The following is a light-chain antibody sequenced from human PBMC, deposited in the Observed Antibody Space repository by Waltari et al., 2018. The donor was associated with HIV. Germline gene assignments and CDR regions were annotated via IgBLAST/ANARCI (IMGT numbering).Light chain of an antibody. CDR2: GFN. CDR3: SSYTANETLV. CDR1: SRDIGLYNS. J-gene: IGLJ2*01. Sequence: HSALTQPASVSGSPGQSISISCTGTSRDIGLYNSVSWYQQYPGTPPQVLIYGFNSRPLGISFRFSGSKSGNTASLTISGLQAEDEADYYCSSYTANETLVFGGGTKLTVL. V-gene: IGLV2-14*03.